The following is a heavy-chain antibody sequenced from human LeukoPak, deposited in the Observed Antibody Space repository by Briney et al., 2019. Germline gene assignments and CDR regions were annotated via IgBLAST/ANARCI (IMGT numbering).Heavy chain of an antibody. CDR3: ARDPGGNPYFDY. CDR2: ISYDGSNK. J-gene: IGHJ4*01. D-gene: IGHD4-23*01. CDR1: GFTFSSYG. Sequence: SGGSLRLSCAASGFTFSSYGIHWVRQAPGKGLEWVAVISYDGSNKNYADSVKGRFTVSRDNSKNTLYLQMNSLRAEDTAVYYCARDPGGNPYFDYWGHGALVTVPS. V-gene: IGHV3-30*03.